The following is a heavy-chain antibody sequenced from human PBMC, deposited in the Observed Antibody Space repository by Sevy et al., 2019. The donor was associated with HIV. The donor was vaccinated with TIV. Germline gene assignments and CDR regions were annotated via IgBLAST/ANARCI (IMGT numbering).Heavy chain of an antibody. V-gene: IGHV3-7*01. CDR1: GFTFSSYW. Sequence: GGSLRLPCAASGFTFSSYWMSWVRQAPGKGLEWVANIKQDGSEKYYVDSVKGRFTISRDNAKNSLYLQMNSLRAEDTAVYYCARDLPYSGWTPNYYYYYGMDVWGQGTTVTVSS. J-gene: IGHJ6*02. D-gene: IGHD6-19*01. CDR3: ARDLPYSGWTPNYYYYYGMDV. CDR2: IKQDGSEK.